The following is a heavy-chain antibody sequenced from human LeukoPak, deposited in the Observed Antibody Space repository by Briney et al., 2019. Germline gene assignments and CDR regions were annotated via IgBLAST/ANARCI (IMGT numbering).Heavy chain of an antibody. Sequence: PSETLSLTCTVSGGSISSSSYYWGWIRQPPGKGLEWIVSIYYSGSTYYNPSLKSRVTISVDTSKNPFSLKLSSVTAADTAVYYCAGPTTAGDYWGQGTLVTVSS. CDR2: IYYSGST. CDR3: AGPTTAGDY. J-gene: IGHJ4*02. V-gene: IGHV4-39*01. CDR1: GGSISSSSYY. D-gene: IGHD1-1*01.